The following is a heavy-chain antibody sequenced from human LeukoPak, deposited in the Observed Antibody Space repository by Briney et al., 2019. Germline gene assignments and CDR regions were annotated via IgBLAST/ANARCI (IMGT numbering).Heavy chain of an antibody. V-gene: IGHV3-74*01. J-gene: IGHJ4*02. CDR1: GFTFSSYW. CDR3: ARRIAAAAAPYYFDY. Sequence: GGSLRLSCAASGFTFSSYWMHWVRQAPGKGLLWVSRINSDGSSTSYADSVKGRFTISRDNARNTLYLQMNSLRAEDTAVYYCARRIAAAAAPYYFDYWGQGTLVTVSS. D-gene: IGHD6-13*01. CDR2: INSDGSST.